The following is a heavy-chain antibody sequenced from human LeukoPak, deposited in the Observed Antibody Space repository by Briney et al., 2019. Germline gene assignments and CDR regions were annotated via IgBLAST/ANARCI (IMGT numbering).Heavy chain of an antibody. CDR1: GFTFSRYD. J-gene: IGHJ6*02. CDR3: ARALAVAGTYYYGMDV. D-gene: IGHD6-19*01. CDR2: IGTAGDT. V-gene: IGHV3-13*04. Sequence: GGSLRLSRAASGFTFSRYDMHWVRQATGKGLEWVSAIGTAGDTYYPGSVKGRFTISRENAKNSLYLQMNSLRAGDTAVYYCARALAVAGTYYYGMDVWGQGTTVTVSS.